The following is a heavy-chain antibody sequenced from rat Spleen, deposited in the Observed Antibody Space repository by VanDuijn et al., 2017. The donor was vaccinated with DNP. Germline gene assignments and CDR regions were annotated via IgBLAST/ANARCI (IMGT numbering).Heavy chain of an antibody. J-gene: IGHJ3*01. Sequence: EVQLVESGGGLEQPGRALNLSCAASGFTFSDYNMAWVRQAPKKGLEWVASISTGGHNTYYRDSVKGRSTISRDNAKNTQYLQMDSLRSEDTATYYCARPYGYNNGGFAYWGQGTLVTVSS. V-gene: IGHV5S13*01. D-gene: IGHD1-4*01. CDR2: ISTGGHNT. CDR1: GFTFSDYN. CDR3: ARPYGYNNGGFAY.